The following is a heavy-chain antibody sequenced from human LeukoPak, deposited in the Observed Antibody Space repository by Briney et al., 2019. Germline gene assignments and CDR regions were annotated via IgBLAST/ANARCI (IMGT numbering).Heavy chain of an antibody. CDR2: ISYDGSNK. CDR1: GLTFSSYG. D-gene: IGHD4-17*01. Sequence: GGSLRLSCAASGLTFSSYGMHWVRQAPGKGLEWVEVISYDGSNKYYADSVKGRFTISRDNSKSTLYLQMNSLRAEDTAVYYCAKVSGDHPYCDYWGQGTLVTVSS. CDR3: AKVSGDHPYCDY. J-gene: IGHJ4*02. V-gene: IGHV3-30*18.